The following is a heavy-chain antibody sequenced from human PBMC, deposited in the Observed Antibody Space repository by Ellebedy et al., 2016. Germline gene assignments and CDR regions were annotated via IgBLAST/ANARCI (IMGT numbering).Heavy chain of an antibody. CDR2: VNLSVGST. D-gene: IGHD1-26*01. CDR1: GYTFTGYY. V-gene: IGHV1-46*01. CDR3: SRDNGIQSGSYCDY. Sequence: ASVKVSCKTSGYTFTGYYIHWVRQAPGQGLEWMGIVNLSVGSTNYAQNFQGRVTMTWDTSTSTVYMELSSLRSEDTAVYYCSRDNGIQSGSYCDYWGQGTLVTVSS. J-gene: IGHJ4*02.